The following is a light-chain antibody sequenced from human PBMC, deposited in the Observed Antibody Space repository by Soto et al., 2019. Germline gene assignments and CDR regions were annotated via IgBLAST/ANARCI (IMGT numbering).Light chain of an antibody. Sequence: QSALTQPASVSGSPGQSIAISCTGTSSDVGGYDYVSWYQQHPGKAHKLMIYDVNNRPSGVSTRFSGSKSGNTASLTISGLQAEDEADYYCSSYTSSSTLVFGGGTKVTVL. V-gene: IGLV2-14*01. CDR3: SSYTSSSTLV. CDR1: SSDVGGYDY. CDR2: DVN. J-gene: IGLJ2*01.